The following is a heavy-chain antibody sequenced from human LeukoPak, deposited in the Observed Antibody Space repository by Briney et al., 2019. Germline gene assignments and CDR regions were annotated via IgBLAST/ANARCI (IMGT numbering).Heavy chain of an antibody. Sequence: GGSLRLSCAASGFTFSSYAISWVRQAPGKGLEWVSAISGSGGSTYYADSVKGRFTISRDNSKNTLYLQMNSLRAEDTAVYYCAKGSIYYDSSGYYYLSVGAFDIWGQGTMVTVSS. V-gene: IGHV3-23*01. J-gene: IGHJ3*02. CDR2: ISGSGGST. D-gene: IGHD3-22*01. CDR1: GFTFSSYA. CDR3: AKGSIYYDSSGYYYLSVGAFDI.